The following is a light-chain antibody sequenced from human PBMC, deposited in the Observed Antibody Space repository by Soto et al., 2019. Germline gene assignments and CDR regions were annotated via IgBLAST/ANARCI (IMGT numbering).Light chain of an antibody. CDR2: GAS. CDR3: QQYNNWPLT. Sequence: EIVMTQSPATLSVSPGEGATLSCRASQTVSSNLAWYQQKPGQAPRLLISGASARATGIPARFSGSGSGTDFTLTVSSLQSEDLAIYYCQQYNNWPLTFGGGTTVELK. CDR1: QTVSSN. V-gene: IGKV3-15*01. J-gene: IGKJ4*01.